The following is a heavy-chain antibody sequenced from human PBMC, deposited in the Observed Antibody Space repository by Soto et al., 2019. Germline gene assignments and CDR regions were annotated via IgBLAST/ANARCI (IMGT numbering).Heavy chain of an antibody. J-gene: IGHJ4*01. V-gene: IGHV3-48*03. CDR3: AREDIELIPGFDY. CDR1: GFTFSSYE. CDR2: ITSSDNTR. D-gene: IGHD2-8*01. Sequence: PGGSLRLSCTASGFTFSSYEINWVRQAPGKGLEWISYITSSDNTRYYADSVKGRFTISRDNAKSSLYLQMNSLRVEDTAVYYCAREDIELIPGFDYWGQGTLVTVSS.